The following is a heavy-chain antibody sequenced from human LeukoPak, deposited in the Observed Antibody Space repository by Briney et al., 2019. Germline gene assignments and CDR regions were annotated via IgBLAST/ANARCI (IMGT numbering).Heavy chain of an antibody. Sequence: GSLRLSCAASGFTFSSYSMNWVRQAPGKGLEWIGNVFSRGTTYYNPSLKSRVTISVDTSKNQFSLILNSVTAADTAIYFCARLPTGYPNWFDPWGQGTLVTVSS. V-gene: IGHV4-39*01. D-gene: IGHD3-9*01. CDR1: GFTFSSYSMN. J-gene: IGHJ5*02. CDR3: ARLPTGYPNWFDP. CDR2: VFSRGTT.